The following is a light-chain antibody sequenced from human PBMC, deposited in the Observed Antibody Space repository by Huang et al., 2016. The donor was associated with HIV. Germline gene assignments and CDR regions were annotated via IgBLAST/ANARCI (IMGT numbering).Light chain of an antibody. CDR3: QQRSIWPPWT. Sequence: EIVLTQSPATLSLSPGERATLSCRASQSVSSYLAWYQQKPGQAPRHLIYDTSNRASGIPDRFSGSGSGTDFTLTISSLEPEDFAVYYCQQRSIWPPWTFGQGTQVEIK. J-gene: IGKJ1*01. CDR1: QSVSSY. CDR2: DTS. V-gene: IGKV3-11*01.